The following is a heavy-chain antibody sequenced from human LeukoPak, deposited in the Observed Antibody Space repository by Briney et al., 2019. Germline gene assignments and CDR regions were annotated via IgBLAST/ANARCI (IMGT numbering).Heavy chain of an antibody. Sequence: PGRSLRLYCAASGFTFDDYAMHWVRPAPGKGLEWVSGISWNSGSIDYADSVKGRFTISRDNAKNSLYLQMNSLRAEDTALYYCAKFDSYYGMDVWGQGTTVTVSS. CDR2: ISWNSGSI. CDR1: GFTFDDYA. J-gene: IGHJ6*02. CDR3: AKFDSYYGMDV. V-gene: IGHV3-9*01.